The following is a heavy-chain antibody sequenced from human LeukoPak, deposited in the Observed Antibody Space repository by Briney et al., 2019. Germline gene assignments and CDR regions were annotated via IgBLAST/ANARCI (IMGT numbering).Heavy chain of an antibody. Sequence: PGGSPRLSCAASGFTFSSYSMNWVRQAPGKGLEWVSSISSSSSYIYYADSVKGRFTISRDNAKNSLYLQMNSLRAEDTAVYYCARERGHIVATMTVDYWGQGTLVTVSS. CDR2: ISSSSSYI. CDR1: GFTFSSYS. V-gene: IGHV3-21*01. D-gene: IGHD5-12*01. J-gene: IGHJ4*02. CDR3: ARERGHIVATMTVDY.